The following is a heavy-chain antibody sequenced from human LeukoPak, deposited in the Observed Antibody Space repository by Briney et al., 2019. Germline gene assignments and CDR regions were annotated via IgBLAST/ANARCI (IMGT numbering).Heavy chain of an antibody. CDR2: IYNSGST. V-gene: IGHV4-4*07. Sequence: SETLSFTCTVSGGSISSYYWSWIRQPAGKGLEWMGRIYNSGSTNYNPSLKSRVTISADMSRNQLSLLLTSVTAADTAVYYCARQTFGVLYFDSWGLGTLVIVSS. CDR1: GGSISSYY. D-gene: IGHD3-16*01. J-gene: IGHJ4*02. CDR3: ARQTFGVLYFDS.